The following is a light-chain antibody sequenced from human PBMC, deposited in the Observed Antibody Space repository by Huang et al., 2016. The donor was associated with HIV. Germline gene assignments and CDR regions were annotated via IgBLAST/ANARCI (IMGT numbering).Light chain of an antibody. V-gene: IGKV3-11*01. Sequence: EVVLTQSPGTVSLFVGDRVTLSCRASQNINNYLAWYQQRPGQAPRLLMYDASIRPSGIPAKFSGSGSGTDFALTSSSLETDDVAVYYCQQRYNRVTFGGGTRVEI. J-gene: IGKJ4*01. CDR2: DAS. CDR1: QNINNY. CDR3: QQRYNRVT.